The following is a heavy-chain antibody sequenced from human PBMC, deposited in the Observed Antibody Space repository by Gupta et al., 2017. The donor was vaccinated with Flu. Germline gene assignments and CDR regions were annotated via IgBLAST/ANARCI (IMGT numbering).Heavy chain of an antibody. Sequence: EVQLLESGGGLVQPGGSMRLSCAASGFTFSSYAMSWVRLAPGKGLEWVSAISGSGGSTYYADSVKGRFTISRDNSKNTLYLQMNSLRAEDTAVYYCAKDLAVAVEGDYYGMDVWGQGTTVTVSS. J-gene: IGHJ6*02. CDR2: ISGSGGST. V-gene: IGHV3-23*01. CDR1: GFTFSSYA. CDR3: AKDLAVAVEGDYYGMDV. D-gene: IGHD6-19*01.